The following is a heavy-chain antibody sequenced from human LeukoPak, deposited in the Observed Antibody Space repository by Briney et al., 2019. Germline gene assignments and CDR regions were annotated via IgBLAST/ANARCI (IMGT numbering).Heavy chain of an antibody. D-gene: IGHD3-22*01. V-gene: IGHV4-34*01. CDR2: INHSGST. CDR1: GGSFSGYY. Sequence: PSETLSLTCAVYGGSFSGYYWSWIRQPPGKGLEWIGEINHSGSTNYNPSLKSRVTISVDTSKNQFSLKLSSVTAADTAVYYCARACYDSSGFDAFDIWGQGTMVTDSS. J-gene: IGHJ3*02. CDR3: ARACYDSSGFDAFDI.